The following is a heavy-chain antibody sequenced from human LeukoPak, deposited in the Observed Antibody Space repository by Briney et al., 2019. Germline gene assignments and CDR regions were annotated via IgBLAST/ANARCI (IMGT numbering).Heavy chain of an antibody. CDR1: GYTFTGYF. D-gene: IGHD6-13*01. CDR2: INPNSGGT. CDR3: ARAALAAASTEKGYYYYYYMDV. V-gene: IGHV1-2*02. J-gene: IGHJ6*03. Sequence: ASVKVSCKASGYTFTGYFMHWVRQAPGQGLEWMGWINPNSGGTNYAQKFQGRVTMTTDTSTSTAYMELRSLRSDDTAVYYCARAALAAASTEKGYYYYYYMDVWGKGTTVTVSS.